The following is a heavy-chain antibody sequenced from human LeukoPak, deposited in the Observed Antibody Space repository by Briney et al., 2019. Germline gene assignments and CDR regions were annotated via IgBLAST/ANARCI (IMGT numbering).Heavy chain of an antibody. J-gene: IGHJ2*01. D-gene: IGHD2-2*01. Sequence: GGSLRLPCAASGITVSSYAMSWVRQAPGKGLDWVSSISGSGGSTHYADSVKGRFTISRDNAKNTLYLQMDSLRGEDTAVYYCAKLTEYCSSTRCAFWYFDLWGRGTLVTVSS. CDR2: ISGSGGST. V-gene: IGHV3-23*01. CDR3: AKLTEYCSSTRCAFWYFDL. CDR1: GITVSSYA.